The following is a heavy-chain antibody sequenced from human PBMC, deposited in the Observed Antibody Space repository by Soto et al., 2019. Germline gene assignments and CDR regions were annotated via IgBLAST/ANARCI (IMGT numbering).Heavy chain of an antibody. CDR2: ISSSSTYI. V-gene: IGHV3-21*01. Sequence: TGGSLRLSCVASGFTFSSYSMNWVRQAPGKGLEWVSSISSSSTYIYYADSLKGRFTISRDNAKDSLYLHMNSLRAEDTAVYYCARGHLGTDETSNDYWGLGTLVTVSS. J-gene: IGHJ4*02. CDR1: GFTFSSYS. CDR3: ARGHLGTDETSNDY.